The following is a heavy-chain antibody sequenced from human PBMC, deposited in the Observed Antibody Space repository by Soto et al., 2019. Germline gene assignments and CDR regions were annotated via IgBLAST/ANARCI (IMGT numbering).Heavy chain of an antibody. J-gene: IGHJ4*02. CDR3: AKPYSSSRGNYFDY. V-gene: IGHV3-23*01. D-gene: IGHD6-6*01. Sequence: EVQLLESGGGFVQPGGSLRLSCAASGFTLSNYAMNWVRQAPGKGLEWVSGDSGSGDSTYYADSVKGRFTISRDNSKNTLYLQVNSLRAEDTAVYYCAKPYSSSRGNYFDYWGQGTLVTVSS. CDR2: DSGSGDST. CDR1: GFTLSNYA.